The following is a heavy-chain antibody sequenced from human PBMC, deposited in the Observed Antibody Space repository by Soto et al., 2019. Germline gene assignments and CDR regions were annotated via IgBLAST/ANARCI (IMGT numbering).Heavy chain of an antibody. V-gene: IGHV3-23*01. CDR3: AKDVGSSWYVDY. CDR2: ISGSGVRT. Sequence: EVQLLESGGGLVQPGGSLRLSCTASGFSFSSYAMSWVRQAPGKGLEWVSGISGSGVRTYYADSVKGRFTISRDNSKNTLYLQMNSLRAEDTAVHYCAKDVGSSWYVDYWGQGTLVTVSS. CDR1: GFSFSSYA. D-gene: IGHD6-13*01. J-gene: IGHJ4*02.